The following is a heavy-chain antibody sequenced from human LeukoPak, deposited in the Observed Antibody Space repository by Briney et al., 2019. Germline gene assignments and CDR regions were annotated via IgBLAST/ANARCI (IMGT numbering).Heavy chain of an antibody. CDR2: ISSSGSNI. V-gene: IGHV3-11*01. CDR1: GFTFSDYY. J-gene: IGHJ4*02. CDR3: ARVLAYWGGDCYPELAN. Sequence: PGGSLRLSCAASGFTFSDYYMSWVRQAPGKGLEWVSYISSSGSNIYYADSVKGRFTISRDKAKNSLYLQMNSLRAEDTAVSYCARVLAYWGGDCYPELANWGQGTLVTVSS. D-gene: IGHD2-21*02.